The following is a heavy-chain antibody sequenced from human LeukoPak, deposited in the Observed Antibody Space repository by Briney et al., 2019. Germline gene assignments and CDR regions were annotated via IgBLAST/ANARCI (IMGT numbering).Heavy chain of an antibody. J-gene: IGHJ4*02. D-gene: IGHD1-26*01. Sequence: PGGSLRLSCADSGYTFSSYWMHWVRQAPGKGLMWVSRINTDGSSSNYAGSVKGRFTISRDNAKNTLYLQVNSLRAEDTAVYYCARVYSYSDPMDHWGQGTLVTVSS. CDR3: ARVYSYSDPMDH. CDR1: GYTFSSYW. CDR2: INTDGSSS. V-gene: IGHV3-74*01.